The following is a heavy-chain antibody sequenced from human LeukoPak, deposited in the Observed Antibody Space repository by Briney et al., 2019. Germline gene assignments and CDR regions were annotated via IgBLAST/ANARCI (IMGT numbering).Heavy chain of an antibody. CDR1: GFTFSSYS. V-gene: IGHV3-21*01. D-gene: IGHD3-9*01. Sequence: GGSLRLSCAASGFTFSSYSMTWVRQAPGKGLEWVSSISSSSSYIYYADSVKGRFTISRDNAKNSLYLQMNSLRAEDTAVYYCASGGIRGSTGDYWGQGTLVTVSS. CDR3: ASGGIRGSTGDY. CDR2: ISSSSSYI. J-gene: IGHJ4*02.